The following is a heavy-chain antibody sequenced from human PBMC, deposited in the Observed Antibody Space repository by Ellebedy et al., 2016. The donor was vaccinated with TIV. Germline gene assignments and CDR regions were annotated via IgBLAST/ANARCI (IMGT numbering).Heavy chain of an antibody. D-gene: IGHD4-23*01. J-gene: IGHJ3*01. CDR3: ARGVFGGLNDVFNL. V-gene: IGHV3-30*03. CDR2: IQFDGNNE. Sequence: GGSLRLXCAASGFTFSTYGMHWVRQAPGKGPEWVAVIQFDGNNEYYADSVKGRFTISRDNGKKILYLQMNSLAAEDTAVYYCARGVFGGLNDVFNLWGQGTMVTVSS. CDR1: GFTFSTYG.